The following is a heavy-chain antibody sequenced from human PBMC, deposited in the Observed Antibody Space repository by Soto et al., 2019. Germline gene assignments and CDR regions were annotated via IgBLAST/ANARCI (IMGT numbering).Heavy chain of an antibody. CDR3: AREFRYSTPFGHTGGMDV. V-gene: IGHV1-69*06. Sequence: GASVKISCRASGGNFSSYAISRVRQAPGQGLEWMGGIIPISGTANYAQKCQGRVTIAADKSTSTAYMELSSLRSEDTVVYYCAREFRYSTPFGHTGGMDVWGQGTTVTVSS. CDR1: GGNFSSYA. D-gene: IGHD6-13*01. CDR2: IIPISGTA. J-gene: IGHJ6*02.